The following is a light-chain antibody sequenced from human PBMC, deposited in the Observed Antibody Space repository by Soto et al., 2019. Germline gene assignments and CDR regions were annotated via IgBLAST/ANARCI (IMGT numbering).Light chain of an antibody. Sequence: EIVLTQSPGTLSLSPGEGATLSCRASQDVDNNFLAWYQQSPGQAPRLLSYASSRRATGIPERFSGSGSGTDFTLTISRVWPEDIAVYFCHQYYSSITFGGGTKVEVK. V-gene: IGKV3-20*01. J-gene: IGKJ4*01. CDR1: QDVDNNF. CDR2: ASS. CDR3: HQYYSSIT.